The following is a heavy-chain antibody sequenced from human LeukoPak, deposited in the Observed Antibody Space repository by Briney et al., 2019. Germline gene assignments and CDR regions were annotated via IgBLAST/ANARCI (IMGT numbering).Heavy chain of an antibody. V-gene: IGHV3-64*01. Sequence: GGSLRLSCAASGFTFSRYAMHWVRQAPGKGLEYVSAITSNGGSTYYANSVKGRFIISRDNSKNTLYLQLGSLRADDMAMYYCATASGSQYAEYFQHWARAPWSPSPQ. CDR3: ATASGSQYAEYFQH. J-gene: IGHJ1*01. CDR2: ITSNGGST. D-gene: IGHD1-26*01. CDR1: GFTFSRYA.